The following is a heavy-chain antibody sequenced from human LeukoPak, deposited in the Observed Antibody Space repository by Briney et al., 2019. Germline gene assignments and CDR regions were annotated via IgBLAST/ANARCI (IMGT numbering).Heavy chain of an antibody. V-gene: IGHV3-11*01. J-gene: IGHJ6*02. CDR2: ISSSGSTI. Sequence: GGSLRLSCAASGFTFSDYYMSWIRQAPGKGLEWVSYISSSGSTIYYADSVKGRFTISRDNAKNSLYLQMNSLRAEDTAVYYCARDEITMVRGVTPSDGDVWGQGTTVTVSS. D-gene: IGHD3-10*01. CDR3: ARDEITMVRGVTPSDGDV. CDR1: GFTFSDYY.